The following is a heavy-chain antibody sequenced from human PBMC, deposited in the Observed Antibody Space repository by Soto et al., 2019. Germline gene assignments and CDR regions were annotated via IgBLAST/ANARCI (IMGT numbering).Heavy chain of an antibody. CDR2: IYYSGST. Sequence: SETLSLTCTVSGGSISGYDGSWIRQPPGKGLEWIGYIYYSGSTSYNPSLRSRLTISLDNSENTVYLQMNSLRAEDTAVYYCTKDTHYYATSGYYIFDYWGQGTLVTVSS. V-gene: IGHV4-59*01. CDR3: TKDTHYYATSGYYIFDY. CDR1: GGSISGYD. D-gene: IGHD3-22*01. J-gene: IGHJ4*02.